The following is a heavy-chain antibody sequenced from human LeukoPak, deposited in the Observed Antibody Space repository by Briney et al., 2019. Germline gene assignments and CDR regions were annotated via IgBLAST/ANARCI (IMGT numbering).Heavy chain of an antibody. Sequence: RPGGSLRLSCAASGFTFDDYGMSWVRQAPGKGLEWVSGINWNGGSTGYADSVKGRFTISRDNSKNTLYLQMNSLRAEDTAVYYCAKGLSSTSFSAVAGTYYFDYWGQGTLVTVSS. CDR3: AKGLSSTSFSAVAGTYYFDY. CDR1: GFTFDDYG. J-gene: IGHJ4*02. V-gene: IGHV3-20*04. D-gene: IGHD6-19*01. CDR2: INWNGGST.